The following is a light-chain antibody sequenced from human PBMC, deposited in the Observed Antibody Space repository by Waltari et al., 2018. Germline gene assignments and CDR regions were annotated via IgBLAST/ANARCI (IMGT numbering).Light chain of an antibody. Sequence: EIVVTQSPATLSVSPGERATLSCRASQSVGSNLAWYQQKPGQAPRLLTYGASTRATGIPARFSGSGSGTEFTLTISSLQSEDFAVYYCQRYSNWPPEYTFDQGTKLEIK. CDR2: GAS. V-gene: IGKV3-15*01. CDR3: QRYSNWPPEYT. CDR1: QSVGSN. J-gene: IGKJ2*01.